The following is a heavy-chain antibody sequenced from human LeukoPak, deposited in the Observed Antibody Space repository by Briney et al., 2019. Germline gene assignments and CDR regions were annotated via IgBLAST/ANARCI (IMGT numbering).Heavy chain of an antibody. V-gene: IGHV4-39*07. CDR1: GGSISSSSYY. J-gene: IGHJ4*02. CDR2: IYYSGST. Sequence: SETLSLTCTVSGGSISSSSYYWGWIRQPPGKGLEWIGSIYYSGSTYYNPSLKSRVTMSVDTSKNQFSLKLSSVTAADTAVYYCARDYGDFHIDYWGQGTLVTVSS. CDR3: ARDYGDFHIDY. D-gene: IGHD4-17*01.